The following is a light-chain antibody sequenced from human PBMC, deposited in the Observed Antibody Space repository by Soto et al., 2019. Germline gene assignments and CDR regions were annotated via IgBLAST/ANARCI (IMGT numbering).Light chain of an antibody. CDR1: QSVNDND. V-gene: IGKV3-20*01. Sequence: DIELTQSPDTLSLSPGKRATLSCRASQSVNDNDFAWYQQKPGQAPRLLIFRAFSRATGIPDKSGGSASGRDFTLTIDRLEPEDFAVYYCQHYGRSPLTFGVGTKVEIK. CDR3: QHYGRSPLT. J-gene: IGKJ4*02. CDR2: RAF.